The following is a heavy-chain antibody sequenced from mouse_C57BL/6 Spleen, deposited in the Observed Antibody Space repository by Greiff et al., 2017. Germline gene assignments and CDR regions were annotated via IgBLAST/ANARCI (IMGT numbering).Heavy chain of an antibody. CDR3: AREVSPYYAMDY. CDR1: GYSITSGYY. V-gene: IGHV3-6*01. Sequence: EVKLQESGPGLVKPSQSLSLTCSVTGYSITSGYYWNWIRQFPGNKLEWMGYISYDGSNNYNPSLKNRISITRDTSKNQFFLKLNSVTTEDTATYYCAREVSPYYAMDYWGQGTSVTVSS. J-gene: IGHJ4*01. D-gene: IGHD2-5*01. CDR2: ISYDGSN.